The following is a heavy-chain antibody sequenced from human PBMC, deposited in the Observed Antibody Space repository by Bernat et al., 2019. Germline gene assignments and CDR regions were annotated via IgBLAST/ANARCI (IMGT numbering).Heavy chain of an antibody. CDR2: INHSGST. D-gene: IGHD2-2*01. J-gene: IGHJ4*02. V-gene: IGHV4-34*01. Sequence: QVQLQQWGAGLLKPSETLSLTCAVYGGSFSGYYWSRIHQPPGKGLEWIGEINHSGSTNYNPSLKSRVTISVDTSKNQFSLKLSSVTAADTAVYYCARGPPLRLDCSSTSCLFDYWGQGTLVTVSS. CDR3: ARGPPLRLDCSSTSCLFDY. CDR1: GGSFSGYY.